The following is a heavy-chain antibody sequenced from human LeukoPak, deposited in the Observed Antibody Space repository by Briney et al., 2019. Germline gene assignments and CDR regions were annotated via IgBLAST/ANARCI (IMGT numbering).Heavy chain of an antibody. V-gene: IGHV1-69*06. D-gene: IGHD3-10*01. CDR1: GGTFSSYA. J-gene: IGHJ3*02. Sequence: ASVKVSCKASGGTFSSYAISWVRQAPGQGLEWMGGIIPIFGTANYAQKFQGRVTITADKSTSTAYMELSSLRSEDTAVYYCARGLRETDAFDIWGPGTMVTVSS. CDR3: ARGLRETDAFDI. CDR2: IIPIFGTA.